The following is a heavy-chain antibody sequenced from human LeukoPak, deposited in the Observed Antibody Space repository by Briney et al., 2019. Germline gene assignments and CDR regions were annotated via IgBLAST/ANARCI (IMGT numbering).Heavy chain of an antibody. Sequence: SETLSLTCTVSGGSISNYYWTWIRQSPGQTLEWIGCSHKSGSTHYNPSLRRRVTISVNTSKSQFSLKLSPVIAADTAVYYCARVGVDYSGNIIKYYFDYWGQGTLVTVS. V-gene: IGHV4-59*01. CDR1: GGSISNYY. J-gene: IGHJ4*02. CDR2: SHKSGST. D-gene: IGHD4-23*01. CDR3: ARVGVDYSGNIIKYYFDY.